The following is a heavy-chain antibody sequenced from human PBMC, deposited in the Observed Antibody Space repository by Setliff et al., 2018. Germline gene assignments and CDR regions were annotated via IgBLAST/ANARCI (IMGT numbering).Heavy chain of an antibody. D-gene: IGHD5-18*01. Sequence: ASVKVSCKASGYTFTDDYMYWVKQAPGKGLEWMERIDPEDGKTVYAEKFQGRVIISADTSIDTVYLEIDSLRSEDTAVYYCAFRRGYIYGLDNWGQGTLVTVSS. J-gene: IGHJ4*02. CDR3: AFRRGYIYGLDN. CDR1: GYTFTDDY. CDR2: IDPEDGKT. V-gene: IGHV1-69-2*01.